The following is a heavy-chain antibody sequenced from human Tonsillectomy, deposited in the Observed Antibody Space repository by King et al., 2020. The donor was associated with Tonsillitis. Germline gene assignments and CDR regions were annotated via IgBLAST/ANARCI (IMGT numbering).Heavy chain of an antibody. D-gene: IGHD3-22*01. V-gene: IGHV3-30*03. CDR2: ISYDGRKK. CDR1: GFTFSDYG. J-gene: IGHJ1*01. Sequence: VQLVESGGGVVQPGGSLRLSCAASGFTFSDYGINWVRQAPGKGREWVAVISYDGRKKYYGDSLKGRFTISRDNSQNTLFLQMDSLRAEDTSMYYCGRDYPTKYNNNDGYYSEYVPHWGQGTLVTVSS. CDR3: GRDYPTKYNNNDGYYSEYVPH.